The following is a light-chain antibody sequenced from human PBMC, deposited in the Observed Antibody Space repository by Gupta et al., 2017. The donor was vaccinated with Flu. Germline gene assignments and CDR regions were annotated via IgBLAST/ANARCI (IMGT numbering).Light chain of an antibody. V-gene: IGLV5-45*02. CDR2: YKSDSDK. CDR3: MIWHSSAWV. J-gene: IGLJ3*02. Sequence: QAVLPQPPSLSASPGASASLTCTLRSGINVGTYRIYWYQQKPGSPPQYLLRYKSDSDKQQGSGVPSRFSGFKDASANAGIVLIAGRQSEDEADYYCMIWHSSAWVFGGGTKLTVL. CDR1: SGINVGTYR.